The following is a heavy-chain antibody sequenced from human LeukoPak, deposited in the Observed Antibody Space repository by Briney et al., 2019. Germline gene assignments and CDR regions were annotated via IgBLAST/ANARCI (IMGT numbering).Heavy chain of an antibody. CDR1: GFTFSSYA. CDR3: AKAYCSSTSCPRGFDP. D-gene: IGHD2-2*01. J-gene: IGHJ5*02. Sequence: GGSLRLSCAASGFTFSSYAMSWVRQAPGKGLEWVSAISGSGGSTYYADSVKGRFTISRDNSKNTLYLQMNSLRAEDTAVYYCAKAYCSSTSCPRGFDPWGQGTLVTVSS. CDR2: ISGSGGST. V-gene: IGHV3-23*01.